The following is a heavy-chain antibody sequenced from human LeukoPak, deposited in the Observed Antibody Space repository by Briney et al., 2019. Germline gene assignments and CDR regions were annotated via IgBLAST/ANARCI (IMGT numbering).Heavy chain of an antibody. CDR3: AGGSIAARHGNYFDY. CDR1: GGSISSSSYY. D-gene: IGHD6-6*01. CDR2: IYYSGST. J-gene: IGHJ4*02. V-gene: IGHV4-39*07. Sequence: SETLSLTCTVSGGSISSSSYYWGWLRQPPGKGLEWIGSIYYSGSTYYNPSLKSRVTISVDTSKNQFSLKLSSVTAADTAVYYCAGGSIAARHGNYFDYWGQGTLVTVSS.